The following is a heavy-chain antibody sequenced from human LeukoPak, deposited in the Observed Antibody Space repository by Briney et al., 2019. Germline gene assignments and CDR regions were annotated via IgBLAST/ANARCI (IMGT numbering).Heavy chain of an antibody. V-gene: IGHV3-15*01. CDR1: GFTFSNAG. J-gene: IGHJ4*02. CDR2: IKSKTDGGTT. Sequence: PGGSLRLSWAASGFTFSNAGMSWVRQAPGKGLEWFGRIKSKTDGGTTDYAALVKGRFTISRDDTKNTLYLQMNSLKTEDTAVYYCTTKSHWGQGTLVTVSS. CDR3: TTKSH.